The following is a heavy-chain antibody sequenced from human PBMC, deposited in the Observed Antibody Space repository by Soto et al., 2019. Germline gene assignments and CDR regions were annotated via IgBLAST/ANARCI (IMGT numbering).Heavy chain of an antibody. J-gene: IGHJ1*01. CDR2: INPHNGNT. CDR3: ARDVGEEGSATRCYGCHS. D-gene: IGHD2-2*01. Sequence: ASVKVSCPASGYTFNTYGISWVRQAPGQGLEWMGWINPHNGNTDLALQFQGRVTLTTDISRSTAYMELRSLRSDDTALYYCARDVGEEGSATRCYGCHSGGQG. CDR1: GYTFNTYG. V-gene: IGHV1-18*01.